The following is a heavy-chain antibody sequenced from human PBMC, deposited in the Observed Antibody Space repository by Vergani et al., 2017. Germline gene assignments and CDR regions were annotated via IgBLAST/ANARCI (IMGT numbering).Heavy chain of an antibody. V-gene: IGHV4-38-2*02. J-gene: IGHJ4*02. D-gene: IGHD5-12*01. CDR3: ARAGWLRLFDY. Sequence: QVQLQESGPGLVKPSETLSLTCTVSGYSISSGYYWGWIRQPPGKGLEWIGSIYHSGSTYYNPSLKSRVTISVDTSKNQFSLKLSSVTAADTAVYYCARAGWLRLFDYWGQGTLVTVSS. CDR1: GYSISSGYY. CDR2: IYHSGST.